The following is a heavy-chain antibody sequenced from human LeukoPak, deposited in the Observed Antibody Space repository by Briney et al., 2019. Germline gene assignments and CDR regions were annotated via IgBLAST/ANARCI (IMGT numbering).Heavy chain of an antibody. CDR3: ARESIAASSPFDY. Sequence: GGSLRLSCAASGFTFSSYAMHWVRQAPGKRLEWVAVISYDGSNKYYADSVKGRFTISRDNSKNTLYLQMNSLRAEDTAVYYCARESIAASSPFDYWGQGTLVTVSS. J-gene: IGHJ4*02. V-gene: IGHV3-30-3*01. D-gene: IGHD6-6*01. CDR2: ISYDGSNK. CDR1: GFTFSSYA.